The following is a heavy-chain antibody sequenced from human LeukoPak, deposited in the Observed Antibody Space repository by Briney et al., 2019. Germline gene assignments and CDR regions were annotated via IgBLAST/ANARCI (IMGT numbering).Heavy chain of an antibody. CDR2: INPSGGST. CDR1: GYTFTSYY. Sequence: VASVKVSCKAPGYTFTSYYMHWVRQAPGQGLEWMGIINPSGGSTSYAQKFQGRVTMTRGMSTSTVYMELSSLRSEDTAVYYCARDLEGESSGYQKRLGYWGQGTLVTVSS. J-gene: IGHJ4*02. V-gene: IGHV1-46*01. CDR3: ARDLEGESSGYQKRLGY. D-gene: IGHD3-22*01.